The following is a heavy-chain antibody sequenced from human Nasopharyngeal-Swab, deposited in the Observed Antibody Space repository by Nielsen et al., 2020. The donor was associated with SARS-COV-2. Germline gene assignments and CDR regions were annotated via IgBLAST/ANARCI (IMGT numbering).Heavy chain of an antibody. CDR1: GYRFSTYW. Sequence: GESLKISCKGSGYRFSTYWIVWVRQMPGRGLEWMGTISPGDSDTRYSPSFQGQATISADKSMNTAHLQWSSLKAADTAMYYCARSSQSYGYEFDFWGQGTLVTVSP. J-gene: IGHJ5*01. V-gene: IGHV5-51*01. CDR2: ISPGDSDT. CDR3: ARSSQSYGYEFDF. D-gene: IGHD3-16*01.